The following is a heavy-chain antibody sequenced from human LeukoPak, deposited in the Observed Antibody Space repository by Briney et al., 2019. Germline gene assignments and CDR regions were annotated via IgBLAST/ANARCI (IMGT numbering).Heavy chain of an antibody. J-gene: IGHJ6*03. Sequence: ASETLSLTCTVSGGSISSYYWTWIRQFSGKGLEWIGYIYYSGTTKYNPPLKSRVSMSVDTSKNQFSLRVTSVSAADTAVYYCARGVLWFGEADYNMDVWGKGTTVTNSS. CDR2: IYYSGTT. D-gene: IGHD3-10*01. V-gene: IGHV4-59*12. CDR3: ARGVLWFGEADYNMDV. CDR1: GGSISSYY.